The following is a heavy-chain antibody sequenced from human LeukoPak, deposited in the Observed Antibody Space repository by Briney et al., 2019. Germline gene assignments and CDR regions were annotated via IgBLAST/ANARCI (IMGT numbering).Heavy chain of an antibody. D-gene: IGHD3-3*01. V-gene: IGHV3-33*03. J-gene: IGHJ3*02. Sequence: GGSLRLSCAASGFTFSSYGVHWVRQAPGKGLEWVAVIWYDGSHKYYADSVKGRFTISRDNSKNTLYLEMNSLRAEDTAVYYWAKFGWFNQRIFVVFDMWGQGTMVT. CDR3: AKFGWFNQRIFVVFDM. CDR1: GFTFSSYG. CDR2: IWYDGSHK.